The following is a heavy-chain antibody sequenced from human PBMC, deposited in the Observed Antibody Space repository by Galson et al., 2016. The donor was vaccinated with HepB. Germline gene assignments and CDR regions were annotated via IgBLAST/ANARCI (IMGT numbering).Heavy chain of an antibody. D-gene: IGHD5-24*01. CDR3: ARDPLGDGFSHSDH. CDR2: ILSGGAM. CDR1: GLSVGASH. V-gene: IGHV3-66*01. Sequence: SLRLSCAASGLSVGASHMSWVRQPPGRGLEWVSVILSGGAMAYADSVKGRFIISRDNSKNTVYLQMSSLRAEDTAVYYCARDPLGDGFSHSDHWGQGTLVTVSS. J-gene: IGHJ4*02.